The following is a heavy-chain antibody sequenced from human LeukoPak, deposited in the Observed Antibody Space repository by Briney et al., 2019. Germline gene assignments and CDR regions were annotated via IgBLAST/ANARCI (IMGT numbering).Heavy chain of an antibody. CDR3: ATIQGSGSYEELDY. V-gene: IGHV1-69-2*01. J-gene: IGHJ4*02. Sequence: GASVKVSCKASGYTFTDYYMHWVQQAPGKGLEWMGLVDPEDGETIYAEKFQGRVTITADTSTDTAYMELSSLRSEDTAVYYCATIQGSGSYEELDYWGQGTLVTVSS. D-gene: IGHD3-10*01. CDR1: GYTFTDYY. CDR2: VDPEDGET.